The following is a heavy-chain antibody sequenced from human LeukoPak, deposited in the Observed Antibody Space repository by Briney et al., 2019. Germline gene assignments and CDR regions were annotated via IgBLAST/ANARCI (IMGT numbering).Heavy chain of an antibody. CDR3: AKVGGYYYDH. D-gene: IGHD3-22*01. CDR1: GLTFSNAW. V-gene: IGHV3-15*01. J-gene: IGHJ5*02. Sequence: GGSLRLSCEASGLTFSNAWMTWVRQAPGKGLEWVGRIKSKTDGGTRDYAAPVKGRFTISRDDSKNTAYLQMNSLKTEDTAVYYCAKVGGYYYDHWGQGTLVTVSS. CDR2: IKSKTDGGTR.